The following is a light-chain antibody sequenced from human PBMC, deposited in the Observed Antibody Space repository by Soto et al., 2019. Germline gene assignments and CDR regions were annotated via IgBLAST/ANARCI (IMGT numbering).Light chain of an antibody. Sequence: DIQMTQSPSSLSASVGDRVTITCRASQSISSSLNWYQQKPGKAPKVLIYAASTLQSGVPSRFSGSGSGTDFTLTISSLQPEDFANYYCQQSYSIPLTFGGGTKVEIK. CDR1: QSISSS. V-gene: IGKV1-39*01. CDR3: QQSYSIPLT. CDR2: AAS. J-gene: IGKJ4*01.